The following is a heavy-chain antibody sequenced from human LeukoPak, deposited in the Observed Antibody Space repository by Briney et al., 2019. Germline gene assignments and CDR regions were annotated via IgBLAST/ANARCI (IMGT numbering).Heavy chain of an antibody. V-gene: IGHV3-30*18. CDR1: GFTFSSYG. CDR3: AKYSSLPPYYYYGMDV. CDR2: ISYDGSNK. J-gene: IGHJ6*02. Sequence: GSSLRLSCAASGFTFSSYGMHWVRQAPGKGLEWVAVISYDGSNKYYADSVKGRFTISRDNSKNTLYLQMNSLRGEDTAVYYCAKYSSLPPYYYYGMDVWGQGTTVTVSS. D-gene: IGHD2-15*01.